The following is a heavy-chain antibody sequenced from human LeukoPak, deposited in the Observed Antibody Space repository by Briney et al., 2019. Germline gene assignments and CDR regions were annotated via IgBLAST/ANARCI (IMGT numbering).Heavy chain of an antibody. CDR3: ARDLAPYYDILTGGSGFDY. J-gene: IGHJ4*02. Sequence: GGSLRLSCAASGFTFSSYGMRWVRQAPGKGLEWVAVIWYDGSNKYYADSVKGRFTISRDNSKNTLYLQMNSLRAEDTAVYYCARDLAPYYDILTGGSGFDYWGQGPLVTVSS. CDR1: GFTFSSYG. CDR2: IWYDGSNK. V-gene: IGHV3-33*01. D-gene: IGHD3-9*01.